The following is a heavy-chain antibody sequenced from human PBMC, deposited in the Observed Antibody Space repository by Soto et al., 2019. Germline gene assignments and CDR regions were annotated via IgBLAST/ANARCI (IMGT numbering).Heavy chain of an antibody. CDR3: ARDPAGPNRYFQH. J-gene: IGHJ1*01. V-gene: IGHV1-18*01. CDR1: GYTFSSYG. CDR2: ISAYTGQT. Sequence: QVQLVQSVAEVKKPGASVKVSCKASGYTFSSYGISWVREAPGQGLEWMGWISAYTGQTDYAQNLQGRVTMTTDTSTSTAYMELRSLRSDDTAVYYCARDPAGPNRYFQHWGQGTLVTVFS.